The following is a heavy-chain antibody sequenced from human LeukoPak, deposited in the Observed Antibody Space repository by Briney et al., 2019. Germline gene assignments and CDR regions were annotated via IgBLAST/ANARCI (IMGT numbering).Heavy chain of an antibody. CDR2: IYHSGST. CDR3: ARGLEMATMDY. CDR1: GYSISSGYY. V-gene: IGHV4-38-2*02. D-gene: IGHD5-24*01. Sequence: PSETLSLTCTVSGYSISSGYYWGWIRQPPGKGLEWIGSIYHSGSTYYNPSLKSRVTISVDTSKNQFSLKLSSVTAADTAVYYCARGLEMATMDYWGQGTLVTVSS. J-gene: IGHJ4*02.